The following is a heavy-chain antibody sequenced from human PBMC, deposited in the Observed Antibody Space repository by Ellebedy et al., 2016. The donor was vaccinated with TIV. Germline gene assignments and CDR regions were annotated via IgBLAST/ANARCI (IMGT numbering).Heavy chain of an antibody. Sequence: GESLKISCAASGFTFSTYWMNWVRQAPGKGLEWVANIKQDGGEKYYVDSVKGRFTISRDNAKNSLYLQMNSLRADDTAVYYCARSPYTGYSDLGFDYWGQGSLVTVSS. CDR1: GFTFSTYW. J-gene: IGHJ4*02. V-gene: IGHV3-7*01. D-gene: IGHD2-2*02. CDR2: IKQDGGEK. CDR3: ARSPYTGYSDLGFDY.